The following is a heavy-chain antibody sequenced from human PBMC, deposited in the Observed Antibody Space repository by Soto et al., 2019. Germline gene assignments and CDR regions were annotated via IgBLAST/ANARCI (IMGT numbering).Heavy chain of an antibody. V-gene: IGHV1-69*13. Sequence: RASVKVSCKASGGTFSSYAISWVRQAPGQGLEWMGGIIPIFGTANYAQKFQGRVTITADESTSTAYMELSSLRSEDTAVYYCARGSSSGWYTGGFDYWGQGTLVTVSS. D-gene: IGHD6-19*01. CDR3: ARGSSSGWYTGGFDY. J-gene: IGHJ4*02. CDR1: GGTFSSYA. CDR2: IIPIFGTA.